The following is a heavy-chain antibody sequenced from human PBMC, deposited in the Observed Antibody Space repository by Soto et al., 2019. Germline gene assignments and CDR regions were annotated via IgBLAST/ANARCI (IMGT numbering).Heavy chain of an antibody. CDR1: GFTFSAYS. CDR3: VRGGSGATSGDLFDA. Sequence: EVQLVEAGGGLVRPGGSLRLSCAASGFTFSAYSINWVRQAPGRGLEWVSSIGSTSSPIFYAESVRGRFTISRDNAKNLLYLQMNGLRAEDTAVYYCVRGGSGATSGDLFDAWGQGTLVSVSS. V-gene: IGHV3-21*06. J-gene: IGHJ3*01. D-gene: IGHD3-10*01. CDR2: IGSTSSPI.